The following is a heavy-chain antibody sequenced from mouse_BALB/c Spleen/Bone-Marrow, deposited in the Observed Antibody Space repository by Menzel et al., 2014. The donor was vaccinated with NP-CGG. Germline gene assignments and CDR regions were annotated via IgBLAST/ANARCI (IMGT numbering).Heavy chain of an antibody. V-gene: IGHV1-4*01. CDR2: VNPRSGYA. CDR3: ARPKGFALDY. CDR1: GYTFTDYT. Sequence: QVQLQQSGAKLASPGASVKMSCKASGYTFTDYTIQWVKQRPGQGLEWIGYVNPRSGYANYNQKFKDKATLTADKSSSTAFMQLSSLTSEDSAVYYCARPKGFALDYWGQGTALTVSS. J-gene: IGHJ2*01.